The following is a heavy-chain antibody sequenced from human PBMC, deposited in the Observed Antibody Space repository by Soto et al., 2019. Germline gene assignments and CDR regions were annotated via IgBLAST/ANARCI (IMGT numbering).Heavy chain of an antibody. CDR2: IIPILGIA. Sequence: ASVKVSCKASGGTFSSYTISWVRQAPGQGLEWMGRIIPILGIANYAQKFQGRVTITADKSTSTAYKELSSLRSEETPVYHSARDNRVIVPAATNYYMDVWGKGTTVTVSS. V-gene: IGHV1-69*04. D-gene: IGHD2-2*01. CDR3: ARDNRVIVPAATNYYMDV. CDR1: GGTFSSYT. J-gene: IGHJ6*03.